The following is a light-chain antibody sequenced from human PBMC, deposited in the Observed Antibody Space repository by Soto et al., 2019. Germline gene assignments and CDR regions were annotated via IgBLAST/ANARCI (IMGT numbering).Light chain of an antibody. Sequence: EVVLTQSPGTLSLSPGERATLSCRASQSVRNNYLAWYQQKPGQSPKLLIFVSSDRATGIPDRFSGSGSGTDFTLTISRLEPEDFAVYYCQQYGSSPPYTFGQKTKLEIK. J-gene: IGKJ2*01. CDR2: VSS. V-gene: IGKV3-20*01. CDR3: QQYGSSPPYT. CDR1: QSVRNNY.